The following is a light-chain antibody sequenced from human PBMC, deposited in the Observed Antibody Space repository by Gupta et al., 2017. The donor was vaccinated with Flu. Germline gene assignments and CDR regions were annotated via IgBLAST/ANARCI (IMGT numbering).Light chain of an antibody. CDR3: QTWGADFWV. CDR2: LNSDGSY. V-gene: IGLV4-69*01. Sequence: QPVLTQSPSASASLGASVKLTCRLSNEHSDYPIAWLQQLPGKGPRYLMKLNSDGSYTSGDGIPGRFTGSSSGAERYLTISGLQSEDEGDYFCQTWGADFWVFGGGTKLTAL. CDR1: NEHSDYP. J-gene: IGLJ3*02.